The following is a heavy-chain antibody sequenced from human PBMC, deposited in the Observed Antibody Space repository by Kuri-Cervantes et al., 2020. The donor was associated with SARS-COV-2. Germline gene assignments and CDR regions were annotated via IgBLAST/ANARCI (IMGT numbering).Heavy chain of an antibody. V-gene: IGHV4-34*01. D-gene: IGHD3-22*01. CDR3: ARASEERMIVVVITTGGWFDP. Sequence: SQTLSLTCAAYGGSFSGYYWSWIRQPPGKGLEWIGEINHSGGTNYNPSLKSRVTISVDTSKNQFSLKLSSVTAADTAVYYCARASEERMIVVVITTGGWFDPWGQGTLVTVSS. CDR2: INHSGGT. CDR1: GGSFSGYY. J-gene: IGHJ5*02.